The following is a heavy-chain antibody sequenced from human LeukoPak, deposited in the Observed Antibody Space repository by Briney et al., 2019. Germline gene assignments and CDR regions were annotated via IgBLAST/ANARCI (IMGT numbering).Heavy chain of an antibody. CDR1: GFTFSSYA. D-gene: IGHD6-19*01. CDR2: ISNDGTNK. CDR3: GRDQGGSTGWYGDY. J-gene: IGHJ4*02. Sequence: GGSLRLSCAASGFTFSSYAIDWVRQAPGKGLEWVAFISNDGTNKYYADSVKGRFTISRDNSKNTLYLQMNSLRAEDTAVYYCGRDQGGSTGWYGDYWGQGTLVTVSP. V-gene: IGHV3-30*04.